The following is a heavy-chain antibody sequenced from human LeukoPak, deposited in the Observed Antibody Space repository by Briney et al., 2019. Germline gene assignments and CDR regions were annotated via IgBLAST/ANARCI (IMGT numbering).Heavy chain of an antibody. CDR2: ISVSGDRI. D-gene: IGHD5-18*01. CDR3: AKARYGDNISDGSDT. V-gene: IGHV3-23*01. Sequence: GGSLRLSCAASGFTFSSYVMRWVRQAPGKGLEGVSSISVSGDRIYYVDSVKGRFTISRDNSKNTLFLQMSSLRAEDTAVYYCAKARYGDNISDGSDTWGQGTMVTVSS. J-gene: IGHJ3*02. CDR1: GFTFSSYV.